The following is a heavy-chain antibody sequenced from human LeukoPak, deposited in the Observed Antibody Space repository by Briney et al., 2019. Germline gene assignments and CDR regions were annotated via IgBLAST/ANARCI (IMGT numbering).Heavy chain of an antibody. CDR1: GYTFTSYD. V-gene: IGHV1-69*04. CDR2: IMPLISTP. Sequence: GASVKVSCKASGYTFTSYDINWVRQAPGQGLEWMGRIMPLISTPNYAKKFQGRIMITADRSTDTTYMELASLSSQDTAIYYCASAREVSEGYFDYWGQGTLVTVSS. CDR3: ASAREVSEGYFDY. J-gene: IGHJ4*02.